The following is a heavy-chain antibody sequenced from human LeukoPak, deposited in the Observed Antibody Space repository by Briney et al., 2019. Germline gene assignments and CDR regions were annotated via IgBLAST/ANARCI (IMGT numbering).Heavy chain of an antibody. Sequence: SETLSLTCTVSGGYLSTYSWNWIRQSPGQGLEWIGYIKNNGGNYNNPSLMGRVTISLDTSKNQFSLKLTSVTAADTAVYYCARDAGGTWFDPCGQGTLVTVSS. V-gene: IGHV4-59*01. J-gene: IGHJ5*02. CDR1: GGYLSTYS. CDR3: ARDAGGTWFDP. CDR2: IKNNGGN.